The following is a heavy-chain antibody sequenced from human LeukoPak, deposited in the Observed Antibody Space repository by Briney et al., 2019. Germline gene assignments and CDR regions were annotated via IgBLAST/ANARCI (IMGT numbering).Heavy chain of an antibody. V-gene: IGHV1-8*01. J-gene: IGHJ6*02. D-gene: IGHD3-10*01. CDR3: ARVFPDPWFEENYGMDV. Sequence: ASVKVSCKASGYTFTSYDINWVRQATGQGLEWMGWMNPNSGNTGYAQKFQGRVTMTRNTSISTAYMELSSLRSEDTAVYYCARVFPDPWFEENYGMDVWGQGTTVTVSS. CDR2: MNPNSGNT. CDR1: GYTFTSYD.